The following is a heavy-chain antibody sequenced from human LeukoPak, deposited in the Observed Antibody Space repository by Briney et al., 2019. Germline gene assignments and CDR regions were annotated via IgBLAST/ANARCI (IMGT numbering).Heavy chain of an antibody. CDR1: GFTFSNYG. CDR3: TRDLTVATIRAPLQH. J-gene: IGHJ1*01. Sequence: PGRSLRLSCAASGFTFSNYGMHWVRQAPGKGLEWVAVIWYDGSNKYYADSVKGRFTISRDKSNNTVHLQMNSLRAEDTAVYYCTRDLTVATIRAPLQHWGQGTLVTVSS. D-gene: IGHD5-12*01. CDR2: IWYDGSNK. V-gene: IGHV3-33*01.